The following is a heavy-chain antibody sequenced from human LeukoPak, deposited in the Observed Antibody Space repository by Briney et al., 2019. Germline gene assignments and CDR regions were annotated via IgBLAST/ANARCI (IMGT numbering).Heavy chain of an antibody. CDR2: MNPNSGNT. V-gene: IGHV1-8*01. D-gene: IGHD4-17*01. Sequence: ASVKVSCKASGYSFTSYVINWVRQATGQGLEWMGWMNPNSGNTGYAQKFQGRVTMTRNTSISTAYMELSSLRSEDTAVYYCAGGDYVGNYFDYWGQGTLVTVSS. CDR1: GYSFTSYV. CDR3: AGGDYVGNYFDY. J-gene: IGHJ4*02.